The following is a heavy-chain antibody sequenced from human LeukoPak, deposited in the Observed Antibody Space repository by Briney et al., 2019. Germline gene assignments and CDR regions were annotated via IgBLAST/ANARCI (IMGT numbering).Heavy chain of an antibody. V-gene: IGHV4-34*01. CDR3: ARLGETYYYYYMDV. CDR2: INHSGST. Sequence: SETLSLTCAVYGGSFSGYYWSWIRQPPGKGLEWIGEINHSGSTNYNPSLKSRVTISADTSKNQFSLKLSSVTAADTAVYYCARLGETYYYYYMDVWGKGTTVTVSS. CDR1: GGSFSGYY. J-gene: IGHJ6*03. D-gene: IGHD2-21*01.